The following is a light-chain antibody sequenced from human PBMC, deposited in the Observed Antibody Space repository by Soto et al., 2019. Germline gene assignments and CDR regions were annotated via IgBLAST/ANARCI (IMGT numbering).Light chain of an antibody. CDR1: QSVTSTY. J-gene: IGKJ5*01. V-gene: IGKV3-20*01. Sequence: EIVLTQSPGTLSLSPGERATLSCRASQSVTSTYLGWYQQKPGQAPRLLMYGVSVRATGIPDRFSGSGSGTDFTLTISRLEPEDFAVYYCQQYGSSHQPPTFGQGTRLEIK. CDR3: QQYGSSHQPPT. CDR2: GVS.